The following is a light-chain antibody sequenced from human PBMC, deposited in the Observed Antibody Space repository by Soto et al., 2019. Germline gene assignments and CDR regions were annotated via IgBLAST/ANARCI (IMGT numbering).Light chain of an antibody. V-gene: IGKV3-15*01. J-gene: IGKJ5*01. CDR3: QQRSNWPT. CDR2: GAS. Sequence: EILMTQSPATLSVSPGERATVSCRASQSVSSNLAWYQQKPGQAPRLLIYGASTRATGIPARFSGSGSGTDFTLTISSLEPEDFAVYYCQQRSNWPTFGQGTRLEIK. CDR1: QSVSSN.